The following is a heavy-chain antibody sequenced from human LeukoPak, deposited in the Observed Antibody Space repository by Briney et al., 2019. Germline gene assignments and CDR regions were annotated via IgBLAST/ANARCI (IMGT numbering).Heavy chain of an antibody. CDR1: GGSVSGNNYY. Sequence: PSETLSLTCTVSGGSVSGNNYYWSWIRQPPGKGLEWIGYVYYTGGTNYNPSLKSRVTISVDTSKNQFSLKLSSVTAADTAVYYCARDRNDIMTGYYPFEYWGQGTLVSVSS. CDR3: ARDRNDIMTGYYPFEY. V-gene: IGHV4-61*01. D-gene: IGHD3-9*01. CDR2: VYYTGGT. J-gene: IGHJ4*02.